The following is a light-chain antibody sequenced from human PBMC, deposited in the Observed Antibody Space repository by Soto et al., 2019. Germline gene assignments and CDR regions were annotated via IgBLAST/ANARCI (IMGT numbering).Light chain of an antibody. V-gene: IGKV1-5*01. CDR1: QSIRHY. CDR2: GAS. J-gene: IGKJ1*01. Sequence: DIQMTQSPPTLSASVGDRVTITCRASQSIRHYLAWYQQMPGKAPKLLIYGASTLQSGVPSRFSGSGSGTEFTLPISSLQPDDFGTYFCQHHNSYSQTCGQGTKVEIK. CDR3: QHHNSYSQT.